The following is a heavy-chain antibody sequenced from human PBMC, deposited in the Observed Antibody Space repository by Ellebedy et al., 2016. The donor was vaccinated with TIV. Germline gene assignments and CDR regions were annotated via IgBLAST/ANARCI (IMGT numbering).Heavy chain of an antibody. CDR2: ISAYNGNA. CDR1: GYTFTSYG. CDR3: ARERGGGRRDY. V-gene: IGHV1-18*01. J-gene: IGHJ4*02. D-gene: IGHD4-23*01. Sequence: ASVKVSXXASGYTFTSYGISWVRQAPGQGLEWMGWISAYNGNANYAQKLQGRVTMTTDTSTSTAYMELRSLRSDDTAVYYCARERGGGRRDYWGQGTLVTVSS.